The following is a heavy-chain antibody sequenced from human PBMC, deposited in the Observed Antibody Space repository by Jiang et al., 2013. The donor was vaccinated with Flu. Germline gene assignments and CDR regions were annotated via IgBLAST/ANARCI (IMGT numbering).Heavy chain of an antibody. CDR3: VRGGFGTTVSLFDS. Sequence: QTLSLTSWPSPGTSVSRNNAAWNWIRQSPSRGLEWLGRTYYRSKWYDDYAVSVRGRATVNSDTSKNEFYLHLSSVTPEDSAVYYCVRGGFGTTVSLFDSWGHGTLVTVSS. V-gene: IGHV6-1*01. CDR1: GTSVSRNNAA. D-gene: IGHD1-1*01. CDR2: TYYRSKWYD. J-gene: IGHJ4*01.